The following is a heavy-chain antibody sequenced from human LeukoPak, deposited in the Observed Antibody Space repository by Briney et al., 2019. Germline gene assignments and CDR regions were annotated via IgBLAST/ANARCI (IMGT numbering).Heavy chain of an antibody. CDR1: GGSSIGYY. Sequence: SETLSLTCAVYGGSSIGYYWSWISQPPGKGLEWIGEINHSGSTNYNPSLKSRVTISVDTSKNQFSLKLSSVTAADTAVYYCARVDGYALKGFDYWGQGTLVTVSS. J-gene: IGHJ4*02. CDR3: ARVDGYALKGFDY. D-gene: IGHD5-24*01. CDR2: INHSGST. V-gene: IGHV4-34*01.